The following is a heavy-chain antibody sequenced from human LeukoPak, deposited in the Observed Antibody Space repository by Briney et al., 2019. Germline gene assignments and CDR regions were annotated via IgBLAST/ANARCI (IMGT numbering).Heavy chain of an antibody. CDR2: INWNGGST. CDR1: GFTFDDYG. CDR3: ATFKYYYGSGSYAYFDY. Sequence: GGSLRLSSAASGFTFDDYGMSWVRQAPGKGLEWVSGINWNGGSTGYADSVKGRFTISRDNAKNSLYLQMNSLRAEDTALYYCATFKYYYGSGSYAYFDYWGQGTLVTVSS. V-gene: IGHV3-20*04. D-gene: IGHD3-10*01. J-gene: IGHJ4*02.